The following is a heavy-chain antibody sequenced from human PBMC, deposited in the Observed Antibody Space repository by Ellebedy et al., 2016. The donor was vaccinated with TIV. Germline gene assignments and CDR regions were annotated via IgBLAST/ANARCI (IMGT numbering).Heavy chain of an antibody. CDR1: GFTFSSYA. Sequence: GGSLRLXCAASGFTFSSYAMSWVRQAPGKGLEWVSAISGRGVSTYYADSVKGRFTISRDDSKNTLFLQMNSLRAEDTAVYYCAKLDGSGSYVSVDYWGQGTLVTVSS. CDR2: ISGRGVST. CDR3: AKLDGSGSYVSVDY. V-gene: IGHV3-23*01. J-gene: IGHJ4*02. D-gene: IGHD3-10*01.